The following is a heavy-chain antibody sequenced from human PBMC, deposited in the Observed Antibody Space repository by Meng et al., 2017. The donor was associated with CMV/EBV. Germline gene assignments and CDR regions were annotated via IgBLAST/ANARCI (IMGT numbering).Heavy chain of an antibody. CDR1: GFTFSDYA. D-gene: IGHD4-17*01. Sequence: GESLKISCSTSGFTFSDYAVHWVRQAPGKGLEWVAVISDGGNKKYYADSVKGRFTISGDNSKDTFYLQMNSLRTEDTALYYCAREYGSLRSYYLYGMDVWGQGTTVTVSS. CDR3: AREYGSLRSYYLYGMDV. CDR2: ISDGGNKK. V-gene: IGHV3-30-3*01. J-gene: IGHJ6*02.